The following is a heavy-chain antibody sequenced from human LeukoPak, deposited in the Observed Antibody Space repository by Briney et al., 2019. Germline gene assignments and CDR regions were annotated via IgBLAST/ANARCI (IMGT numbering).Heavy chain of an antibody. CDR2: FNPIFGSA. CDR3: ARDFGSGVFDP. V-gene: IGHV1-69*05. J-gene: IGHJ5*02. CDR1: GDSFGTYG. Sequence: SVNVSCTASGDSFGTYGITWVRQAPGEGLEWMGGFNPIFGSAQYAQKFQGRVTITMDVSARTVYMELSSLRSEDTTIYYCARDFGSGVFDPWGQGTLVTVSS. D-gene: IGHD3-10*01.